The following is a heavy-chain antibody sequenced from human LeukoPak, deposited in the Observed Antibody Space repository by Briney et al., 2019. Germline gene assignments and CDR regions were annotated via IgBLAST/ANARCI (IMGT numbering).Heavy chain of an antibody. CDR3: ARQTGSGLFTLP. J-gene: IGHJ4*02. Sequence: SETLSLTCTVSGGSISSYYWSWIRQPPGKGLEWIGYIYYSGSTNYNPSLKSRVTISVDTSKNQFSLKLSSVTAADTAVYYCARQTGSGLFTLPGGQGTLVTVSS. CDR2: IYYSGST. CDR1: GGSISSYY. V-gene: IGHV4-59*01. D-gene: IGHD3/OR15-3a*01.